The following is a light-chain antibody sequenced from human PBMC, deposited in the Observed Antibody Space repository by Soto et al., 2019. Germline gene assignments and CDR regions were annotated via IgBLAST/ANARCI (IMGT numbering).Light chain of an antibody. J-gene: IGKJ4*01. Sequence: EIVLTQSPGTLSLSPGERATLSCRASQSVSSSYLAWYQQKPGQAPRLLIYGASSSATGIPDRFSGSGSGTDFTLNISRLEPEDFAVYYCQQYGSSPLTFGGGTQVEIK. CDR2: GAS. V-gene: IGKV3-20*01. CDR3: QQYGSSPLT. CDR1: QSVSSSY.